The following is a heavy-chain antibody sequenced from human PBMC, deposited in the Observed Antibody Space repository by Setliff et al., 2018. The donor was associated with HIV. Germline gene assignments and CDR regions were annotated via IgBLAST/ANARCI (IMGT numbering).Heavy chain of an antibody. D-gene: IGHD3-22*01. CDR1: GYSISSDYY. CDR2: IYHSGST. Sequence: SETLSLTCTVSGYSISSDYYWGWIRQPPGKGLEWIGNIYHSGSTYYNPSLKSRVTISVDTSKNQFSLKLSSVTAADTAVYYCARWSPHRSSDYDQEYYFDYWGQGTLVTVSS. CDR3: ARWSPHRSSDYDQEYYFDY. V-gene: IGHV4-38-2*02. J-gene: IGHJ4*02.